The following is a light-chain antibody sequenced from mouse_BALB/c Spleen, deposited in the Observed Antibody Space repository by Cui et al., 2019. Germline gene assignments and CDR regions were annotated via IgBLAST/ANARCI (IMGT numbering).Light chain of an antibody. CDR3: HQWSSYPWT. CDR1: SSVSY. Sequence: QIVLTQSPAIISAFLGEDINLICSGSSSVSYMHWYQQKSGTSPKLLIYSTSNLASGVPSRFSGSGSGTFYSLTISSVEAEDAADYYCHQWSSYPWTFGGGTKLEIK. J-gene: IGKJ1*01. V-gene: IGKV4-80*01. CDR2: STS.